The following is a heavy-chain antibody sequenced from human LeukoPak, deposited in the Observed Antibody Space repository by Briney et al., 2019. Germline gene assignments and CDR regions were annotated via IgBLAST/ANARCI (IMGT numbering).Heavy chain of an antibody. J-gene: IGHJ5*02. CDR1: GYSFTNNW. V-gene: IGHV5-10-1*04. CDR2: IDPSDSYT. Sequence: GESLKISCKGSGYSFTNNWITWVRQMPGKGLEWMGRIDPSDSYTDYSPSFQGQVTISADKSISTAYLQWSSLKASDTAMYYCARTSYDFWSGYYTGIGWFDPWGQGTLVTVSS. CDR3: ARTSYDFWSGYYTGIGWFDP. D-gene: IGHD3-3*01.